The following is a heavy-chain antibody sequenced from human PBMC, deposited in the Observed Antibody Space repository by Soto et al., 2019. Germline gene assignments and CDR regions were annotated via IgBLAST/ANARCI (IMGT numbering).Heavy chain of an antibody. CDR2: IYYSGSI. Sequence: PSETLSLTCTVSYGSISNYYWSWIRQPPGKGLEWIGYIYYSGSINYNPSLESRVTVSLETSKSQFSLTLSSVTASDTAVYYCARLGFYYQSLDPWGHGTLVTVSS. CDR3: ARLGFYYQSLDP. CDR1: YGSISNYY. D-gene: IGHD2-2*01. V-gene: IGHV4-59*08. J-gene: IGHJ5*02.